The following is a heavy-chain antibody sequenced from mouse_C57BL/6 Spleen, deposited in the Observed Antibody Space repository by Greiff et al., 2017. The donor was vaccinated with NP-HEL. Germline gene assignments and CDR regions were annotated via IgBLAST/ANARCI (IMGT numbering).Heavy chain of an antibody. V-gene: IGHV1-50*01. CDR2: IDPSDSYT. Sequence: VQLQQPGAELVKPGASVKLSCKASGYTFTSYWMQWVKQRPGQGLEWIGEIDPSDSYTNYNQKFKGKATLTVDTSSSTAYMQLSSLTSEDSAVYYCARSNYYGSSYLYAMDYWGQGTSVTVSS. CDR3: ARSNYYGSSYLYAMDY. D-gene: IGHD1-1*01. J-gene: IGHJ4*01. CDR1: GYTFTSYW.